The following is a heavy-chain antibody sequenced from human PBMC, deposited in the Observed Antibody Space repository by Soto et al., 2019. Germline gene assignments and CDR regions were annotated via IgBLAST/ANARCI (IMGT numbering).Heavy chain of an antibody. CDR3: ARDIVVVPAANYYGMDV. D-gene: IGHD2-2*01. CDR1: WETFNSYG. J-gene: IGHJ6*01. Sequence: ASVQVRCESSWETFNSYGITGVRQAPGKGLEWMGWISAYNGNTNYAQKLQGRVTMTTDTSTSTAYMELRSLRSDDTAVYYCARDIVVVPAANYYGMDVWGQGT. CDR2: ISAYNGNT. V-gene: IGHV1-18*04.